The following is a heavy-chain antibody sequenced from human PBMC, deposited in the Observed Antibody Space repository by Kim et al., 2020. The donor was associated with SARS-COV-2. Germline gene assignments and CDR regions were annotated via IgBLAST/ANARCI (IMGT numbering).Heavy chain of an antibody. V-gene: IGHV3-49*04. CDR3: TRGLYTTGWHFDY. J-gene: IGHJ4*02. CDR2: IRSKAYGGTP. D-gene: IGHD6-19*01. Sequence: GGSLRLSCTASGFTFGDYAMSWVRQAPGKGLEWVGFIRSKAYGGTPEYAASVKGRFTISRDDSKSIAYLQMNSLKTEDTAVYYCTRGLYTTGWHFDYWGQGTLVTVSS. CDR1: GFTFGDYA.